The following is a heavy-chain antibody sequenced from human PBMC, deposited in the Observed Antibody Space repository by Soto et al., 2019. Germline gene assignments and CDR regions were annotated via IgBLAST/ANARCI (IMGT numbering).Heavy chain of an antibody. Sequence: GGSLRLSCAASGFNFRNYGMHWVRQAPGKGLEWVAIIWYDGSNKYYADSVKGRFTISRDNSKNTLYLQIDSPRAEDTAVYYCARLYTWIMDYWGQGIMVTVSS. CDR1: GFNFRNYG. V-gene: IGHV3-33*01. D-gene: IGHD5-12*01. J-gene: IGHJ4*02. CDR2: IWYDGSNK. CDR3: ARLYTWIMDY.